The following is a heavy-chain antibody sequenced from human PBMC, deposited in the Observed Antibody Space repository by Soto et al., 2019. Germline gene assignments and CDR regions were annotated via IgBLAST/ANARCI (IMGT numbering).Heavy chain of an antibody. D-gene: IGHD6-25*01. CDR2: IHYSGST. Sequence: SATLSLTCAVYGGSFSGYYWSWIRQPPGKGLEWIASIHYSGSTYYSPSLKSRATISGDTSKNQFSLTLSSVTAADTAVYYCARHTVAAKTGFDHWGQGTLVTVSS. CDR3: ARHTVAAKTGFDH. J-gene: IGHJ4*02. V-gene: IGHV4-34*01. CDR1: GGSFSGYY.